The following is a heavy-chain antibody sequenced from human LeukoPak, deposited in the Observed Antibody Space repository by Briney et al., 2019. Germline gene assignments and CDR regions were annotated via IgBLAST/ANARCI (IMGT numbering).Heavy chain of an antibody. CDR1: GGSISSSSYY. Sequence: PSETLSLICAVSGGSISSSSYYWGWIRQPPGKGLEWIGSIYYSGSTYYNPSLKSRVTISVDTSKNQFSLKLSSVTAADTAVYYCARHVDYGDSYFDYWGQGTLVTVSS. V-gene: IGHV4-39*01. D-gene: IGHD4-17*01. CDR3: ARHVDYGDSYFDY. CDR2: IYYSGST. J-gene: IGHJ4*02.